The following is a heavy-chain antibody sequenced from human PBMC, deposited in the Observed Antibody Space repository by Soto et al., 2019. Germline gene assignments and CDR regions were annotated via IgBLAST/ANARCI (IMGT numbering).Heavy chain of an antibody. J-gene: IGHJ4*02. CDR1: GDSLSSGGHY. Sequence: PSETLSLTCTVSGDSLSSGGHYWSWIRQHPGKGLEWIGHIYDSVNTYYSPSLRSRVTISADMSKNQFSLNLRSVTAADTAVYYCARVDNRGYFAILTDSWGQGTLVTVSS. D-gene: IGHD3-9*01. V-gene: IGHV4-31*03. CDR3: ARVDNRGYFAILTDS. CDR2: IYDSVNT.